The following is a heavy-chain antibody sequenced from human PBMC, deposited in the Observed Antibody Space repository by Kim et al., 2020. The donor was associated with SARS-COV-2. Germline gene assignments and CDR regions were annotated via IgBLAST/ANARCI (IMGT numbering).Heavy chain of an antibody. D-gene: IGHD6-19*01. CDR2: INHSGST. J-gene: IGHJ4*02. CDR3: ARAYSSRWYFDY. Sequence: SETLSLTCAVYGGSFSGYYWSWIRQPPGKGLEWIGEINHSGSTNYNPSLKSRVTISVDTSKNQFSLKLSSVTAADTAVYYCARAYSSRWYFDYWGQGTLVTVSS. CDR1: GGSFSGYY. V-gene: IGHV4-34*01.